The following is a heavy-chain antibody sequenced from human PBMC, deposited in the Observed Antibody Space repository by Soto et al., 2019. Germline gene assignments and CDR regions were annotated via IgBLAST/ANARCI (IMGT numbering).Heavy chain of an antibody. CDR3: ATDKGDSYGYGNY. J-gene: IGHJ4*02. CDR1: GFTFSNSA. CDR2: IVVGSGNT. V-gene: IGHV1-58*01. Sequence: GPSVKVSCKASGFTFSNSAVQWVRQARGQRLEWIGWIVVGSGNTNYAQKFQERVTITRDMSTTTAYMELSSLRSVDTAVYYCATDKGDSYGYGNYWGQGTLVTVSS. D-gene: IGHD5-18*01.